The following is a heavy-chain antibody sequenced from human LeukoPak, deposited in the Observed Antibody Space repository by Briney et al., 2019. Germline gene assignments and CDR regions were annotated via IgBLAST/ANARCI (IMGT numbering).Heavy chain of an antibody. CDR3: ANQQSRYDILTGYYRYFDY. D-gene: IGHD3-9*01. Sequence: GASVKVSCKASGGTFSSYAISWVRQAPGQGLEWMGGIIPIFGTANYAQKFQGRVTITADESTSTAYMELSSLGSEDTAVYYCANQQSRYDILTGYYRYFDYWGQGTLVTVSS. V-gene: IGHV1-69*01. J-gene: IGHJ4*02. CDR1: GGTFSSYA. CDR2: IIPIFGTA.